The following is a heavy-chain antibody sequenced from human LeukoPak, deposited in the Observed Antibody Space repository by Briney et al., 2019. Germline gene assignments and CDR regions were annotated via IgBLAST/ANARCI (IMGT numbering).Heavy chain of an antibody. J-gene: IGHJ4*02. CDR1: GGSISSSSYY. V-gene: IGHV4-39*07. Sequence: SETLSLTCTVSGGSISSSSYYWGWIRQPPGKGLEWIGSIYYSGSTYYNPSLKSRVTISVDTSKNQFSLRLSSVTAADTAVYYCARGGSGSYYRVWGQGTLVTVSS. D-gene: IGHD3-10*01. CDR2: IYYSGST. CDR3: ARGGSGSYYRV.